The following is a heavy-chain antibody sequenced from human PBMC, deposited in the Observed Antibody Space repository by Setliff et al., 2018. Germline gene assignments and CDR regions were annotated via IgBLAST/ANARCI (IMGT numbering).Heavy chain of an antibody. D-gene: IGHD4-17*01. J-gene: IGHJ4*02. CDR2: IYPGDSHT. CDR1: GYSFSNFW. Sequence: PGESLKISCKGSGYSFSNFWIGWVRQMPGKGLEWMGIIYPGDSHTRYSPSFQGQVTMSADKSINTAYLQWSNLKASDTAVYYCARGRTTVTFDYWGQGTLVTVSS. V-gene: IGHV5-51*01. CDR3: ARGRTTVTFDY.